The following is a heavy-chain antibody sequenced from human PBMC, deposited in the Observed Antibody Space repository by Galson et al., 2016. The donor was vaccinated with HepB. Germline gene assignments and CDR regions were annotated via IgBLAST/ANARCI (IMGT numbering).Heavy chain of an antibody. V-gene: IGHV4-31*03. CDR2: IYYSGST. J-gene: IGHJ5*01. Sequence: TLSLTCTVSGGSISSGGYYWTWIRQHPGKGLEWIGYIYYSGSTYYNSSLKSRVIISVDTSKNQFSLMLGSVTAADTAVYYCARGSNCSGGRCFWFDPWGQVTLVTVSS. D-gene: IGHD2-15*01. CDR3: ARGSNCSGGRCFWFDP. CDR1: GGSISSGGYY.